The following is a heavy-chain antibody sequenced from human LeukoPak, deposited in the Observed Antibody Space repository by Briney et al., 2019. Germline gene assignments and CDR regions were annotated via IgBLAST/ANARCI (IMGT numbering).Heavy chain of an antibody. Sequence: SETLSLTCTVSGGSISSYYWSWIRQQPGKGLEWIGYIYYSGSTNYNPSLKSRVTISVDTSKNQFSLKLSSVTAADTAVYYCARGAYGSGSYGWGQGTLVTVSS. CDR2: IYYSGST. J-gene: IGHJ4*02. CDR1: GGSISSYY. D-gene: IGHD3-10*01. CDR3: ARGAYGSGSYG. V-gene: IGHV4-59*01.